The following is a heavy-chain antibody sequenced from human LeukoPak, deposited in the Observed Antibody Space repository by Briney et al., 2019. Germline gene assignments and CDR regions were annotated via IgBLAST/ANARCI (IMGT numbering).Heavy chain of an antibody. V-gene: IGHV3-11*01. J-gene: IGHJ4*02. Sequence: GGSLRLSCTGSGFIFSDYYIAWIRQAPGKGLEWVSFISPTSSMIFYADSVKGRFTISRDNAKDSASLQMNSLRDEDTAMYYCARVRDTYYFDFWGQRALVTVSS. CDR1: GFIFSDYY. CDR2: ISPTSSMI. CDR3: ARVRDTYYFDF.